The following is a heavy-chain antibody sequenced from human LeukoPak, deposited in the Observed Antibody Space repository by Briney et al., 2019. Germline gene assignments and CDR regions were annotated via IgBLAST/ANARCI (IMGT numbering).Heavy chain of an antibody. Sequence: GASVKLSCKTSGYTFTSYHMHWVRQAPGQGLEWMGIINPSGGRTSYAQKFQGRVTMTRDMSTSTVYMELSSLRSEDTAVYYCARDRGDIVRGAFADYWGQGTLVTVSS. CDR3: ARDRGDIVRGAFADY. CDR1: GYTFTSYH. V-gene: IGHV1-46*01. D-gene: IGHD3-10*01. J-gene: IGHJ4*02. CDR2: INPSGGRT.